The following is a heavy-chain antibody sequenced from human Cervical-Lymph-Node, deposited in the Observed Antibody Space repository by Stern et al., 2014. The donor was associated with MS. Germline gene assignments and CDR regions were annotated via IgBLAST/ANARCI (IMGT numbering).Heavy chain of an antibody. CDR2: IVPIFGTA. J-gene: IGHJ6*02. V-gene: IGHV1-69*01. CDR1: GDTFSSYA. CDR3: ARDSTTGMDV. D-gene: IGHD1-1*01. Sequence: QLVQSGAEVKKPWSSVKVSCKTSGDTFSSYAISWVRQGPGQGLEWMGGIVPIFGTANYAEKFQGRVTITADVSTNTAYMELSRLGSDDTAVYYCARDSTTGMDVWGQGTTVTVSS.